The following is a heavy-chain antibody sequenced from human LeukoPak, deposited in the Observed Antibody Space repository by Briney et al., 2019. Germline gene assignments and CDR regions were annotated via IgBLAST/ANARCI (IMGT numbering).Heavy chain of an antibody. Sequence: TLSLTCXVSGDSVRSDFWTWFRRSPGRQLEWIGYMFYNGMSNYNPSLKSRVTISIDTSRNQFSLKLTSLTAADTAIYYCARSRGRSSGSDSWSQGTPVTVSS. D-gene: IGHD6-19*01. CDR2: MFYNGMS. J-gene: IGHJ4*02. V-gene: IGHV4-59*02. CDR3: ARSRGRSSGSDS. CDR1: GDSVRSDF.